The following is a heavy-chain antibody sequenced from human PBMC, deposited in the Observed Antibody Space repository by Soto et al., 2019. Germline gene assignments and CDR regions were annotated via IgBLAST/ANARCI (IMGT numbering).Heavy chain of an antibody. D-gene: IGHD3-16*01. Sequence: EVQLVESGGGLVEPGGSLRLSCAASGFTFNGAWMNWVRQAPGKGLEWFGRVKSKVDGGSIDYAAPVRGRFTISRDDSRNTVDLQMNSLSAEDSAMYYCSADLPDWGAYAFDYWGQGTLVTVSS. V-gene: IGHV3-15*07. CDR1: GFTFNGAW. J-gene: IGHJ4*02. CDR3: SADLPDWGAYAFDY. CDR2: VKSKVDGGSI.